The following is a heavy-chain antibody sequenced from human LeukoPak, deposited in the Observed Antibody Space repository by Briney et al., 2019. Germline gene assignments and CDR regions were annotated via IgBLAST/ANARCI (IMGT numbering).Heavy chain of an antibody. CDR2: ISGSGGST. D-gene: IGHD6-13*01. V-gene: IGHV3-23*01. J-gene: IGHJ1*01. CDR3: AKIAAAGIQYFQH. Sequence: GGSLRLSCAASGFTFSSYAMSWVRQAPGKGLEWVSAISGSGGSTYYADSVKGRFTISRDNAKNSLYLQMNSLRAEDTALYYCAKIAAAGIQYFQHWGQGTLVTVSS. CDR1: GFTFSSYA.